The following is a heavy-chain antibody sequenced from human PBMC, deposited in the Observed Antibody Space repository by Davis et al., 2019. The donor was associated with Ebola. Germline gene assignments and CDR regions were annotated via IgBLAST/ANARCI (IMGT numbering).Heavy chain of an antibody. CDR2: ISYDGSNK. D-gene: IGHD3-22*01. V-gene: IGHV3-30-3*01. CDR3: ARDGPIVVVTPGAVVGKYYMDV. CDR1: GFTFSSYA. Sequence: GESLKISCAASGFTFSSYAMHWVRQAPGKGLEWVAVISYDGSNKYYADSVKGRFTISRDNSKNMLYLQMNSLRAEDTAVYYCARDGPIVVVTPGAVVGKYYMDVWGKGTTVTVSS. J-gene: IGHJ6*03.